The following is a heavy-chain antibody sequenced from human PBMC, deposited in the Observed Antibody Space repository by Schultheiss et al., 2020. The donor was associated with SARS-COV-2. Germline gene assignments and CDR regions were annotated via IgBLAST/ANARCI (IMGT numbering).Heavy chain of an antibody. CDR1: GGSISRGGYY. CDR2: IYYSGST. Sequence: SETLSLTCTVSGGSISRGGYYWSWIRQHPGKGLEWIGYIYYSGSTYYNPSLKSRVTISVDTSKNQFSLKLSSVTAADTAVYYCARDPDCSSTSCPYYYGMDVWGQGTTVTVSS. V-gene: IGHV4-31*03. D-gene: IGHD2-2*01. CDR3: ARDPDCSSTSCPYYYGMDV. J-gene: IGHJ6*02.